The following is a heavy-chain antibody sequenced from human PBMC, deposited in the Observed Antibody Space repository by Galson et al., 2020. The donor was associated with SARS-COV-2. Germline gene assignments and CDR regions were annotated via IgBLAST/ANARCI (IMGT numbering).Heavy chain of an antibody. D-gene: IGHD4-4*01. J-gene: IGHJ6*03. CDR3: AKSRDYSNPRRYYMEA. Sequence: GGSLRLSCAASGFSFSKYGMHWVRQAPGKGLEWVAVIWYDGSDKYYGDSVKGRFTISRDNSKNTLYLQMNSLRAEDTAVYYCAKSRDYSNPRRYYMEAWGKGTAVTVSS. V-gene: IGHV3-33*06. CDR2: IWYDGSDK. CDR1: GFSFSKYG.